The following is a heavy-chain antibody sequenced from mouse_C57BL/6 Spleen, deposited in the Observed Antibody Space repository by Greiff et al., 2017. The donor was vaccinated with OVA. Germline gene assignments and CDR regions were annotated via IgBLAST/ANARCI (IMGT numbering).Heavy chain of an antibody. CDR2: IDPNSGGT. CDR3: ARSHQAMDY. CDR1: GYTFTNYW. V-gene: IGHV1-72*01. J-gene: IGHJ4*01. Sequence: QVQLQQSGAELVRPGTSVKMSCKASGYTFTNYWIGWAKQRPGRGLEWIGRIDPNSGGTKYNEKFKSKATLTVDKPSSTAYMQLSSLTSEDSAVYYCARSHQAMDYWGQGTSVTVSS.